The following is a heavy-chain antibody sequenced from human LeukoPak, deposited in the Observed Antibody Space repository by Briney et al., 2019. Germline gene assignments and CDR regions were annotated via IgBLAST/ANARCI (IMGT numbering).Heavy chain of an antibody. J-gene: IGHJ4*02. CDR2: IYSSGST. CDR1: GASISGSNYY. D-gene: IGHD1-26*01. CDR3: AKSGGYGLIDY. V-gene: IGHV4-39*01. Sequence: SETLSLTCAVSGASISGSNYYWGWIRQPPGKGLEWIGNIYSSGSTYYNASLQSRVTISIDTSKNQFSLRLNSVTAADTAMYYCAKSGGYGLIDYWGQGTLVTVSS.